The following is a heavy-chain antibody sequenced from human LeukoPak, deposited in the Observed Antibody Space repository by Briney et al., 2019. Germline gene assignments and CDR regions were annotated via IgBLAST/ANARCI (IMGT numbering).Heavy chain of an antibody. D-gene: IGHD1-26*01. CDR1: GCGFTSYW. V-gene: IGHV5-51*01. J-gene: IGHJ3*02. Sequence: AALKISSKGSGCGFTSYWNGRVRRKPGKEVEWTGMIYTGDSDTRYSPSFKGQVTISADKSIITAYLQWSSLKASDTAMYYCARPSGSFSTFHAFYIWGQGTMVTVSS. CDR2: IYTGDSDT. CDR3: ARPSGSFSTFHAFYI.